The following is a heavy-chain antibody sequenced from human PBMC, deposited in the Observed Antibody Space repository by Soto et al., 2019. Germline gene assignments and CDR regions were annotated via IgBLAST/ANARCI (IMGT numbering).Heavy chain of an antibody. V-gene: IGHV1-69*01. CDR1: GDTFKNCV. D-gene: IGHD7-27*01. CDR2: IIPLFGTT. J-gene: IGHJ6*02. Sequence: QVQVVPSGVEVRRPGSPVKVSCKASGDTFKNCVISWVRQAPGQGLEWMGGIIPLFGTTDFAQRFQGRLTITTDESTTTAYMEMSRLRSEDTATYYCAAELGFGKLSVVWGQGTTVIVSS. CDR3: AAELGFGKLSVV.